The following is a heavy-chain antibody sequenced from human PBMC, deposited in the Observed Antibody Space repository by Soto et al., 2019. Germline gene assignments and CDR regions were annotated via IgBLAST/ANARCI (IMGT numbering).Heavy chain of an antibody. CDR2: ISAGGGST. D-gene: IGHD2-2*01. J-gene: IGHJ6*02. CDR1: GFTFSTFA. CDR3: VKSCTRPRCSHFYAMDV. Sequence: GGSLRLSCAASGFTFSTFAMSWVRQAPGRGLEWVSSISAGGGSTDYADSVKGRFTISRDNSKNTVYLQMNSLRAEDAAAYYCVKSCTRPRCSHFYAMDVWGQGNTVTV. V-gene: IGHV3-23*01.